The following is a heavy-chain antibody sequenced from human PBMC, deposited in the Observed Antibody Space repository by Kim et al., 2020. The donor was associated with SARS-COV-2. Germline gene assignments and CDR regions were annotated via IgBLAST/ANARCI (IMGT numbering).Heavy chain of an antibody. CDR1: GFSFSNYI. CDR3: ATIYYDFWSGYSQPFDY. Sequence: GGSLRLSCAASGFSFSNYIMHWVRQAPGKGLEWVAVISYDGVNKYYADSVKGRFSTSRDNSRNTLYLQMNSLRAEDTAVYYCATIYYDFWSGYSQPFDYWGQGTLVTVSS. D-gene: IGHD3-3*01. V-gene: IGHV3-30-3*01. J-gene: IGHJ4*02. CDR2: ISYDGVNK.